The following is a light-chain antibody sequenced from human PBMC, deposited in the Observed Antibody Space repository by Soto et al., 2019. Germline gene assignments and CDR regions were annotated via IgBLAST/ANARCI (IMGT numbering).Light chain of an antibody. CDR1: QSISSP. V-gene: IGKV1-5*03. J-gene: IGKJ1*01. CDR2: ETS. Sequence: DIQMTQSPSTLSASVGDRVSITCPASQSISSPMAWYQQEPGKAPRLLIYETSTLQRGVPSRFSGGASGTQFTLTISSLQPDDFATYYCQQYNGFGSWTFAQGTNEQIK. CDR3: QQYNGFGSWT.